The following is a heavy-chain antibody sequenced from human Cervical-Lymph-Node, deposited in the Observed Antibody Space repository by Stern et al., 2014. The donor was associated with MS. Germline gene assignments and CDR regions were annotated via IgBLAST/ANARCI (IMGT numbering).Heavy chain of an antibody. V-gene: IGHV3-33*01. CDR2: IWHDGSNV. CDR1: GFNFSRYG. CDR3: AREKGACSGDDCHVNFDC. D-gene: IGHD2-21*02. Sequence: VQLVESGGGVVQPGKSLRLSCAASGFNFSRYGMHWVRQAPGKGLEWVAVIWHDGSNVNYEDSVRGRFTISRDNSKSSLYLQMNSLRAEDTAVYYCAREKGACSGDDCHVNFDCWGQGTLVTVSS. J-gene: IGHJ4*02.